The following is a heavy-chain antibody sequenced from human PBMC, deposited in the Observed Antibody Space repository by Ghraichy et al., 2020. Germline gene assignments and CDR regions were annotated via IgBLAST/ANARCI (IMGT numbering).Heavy chain of an antibody. CDR3: ATSQHFDWFRLYYYYMDV. J-gene: IGHJ6*03. V-gene: IGHV3-30*04. CDR1: GFTFSSYA. Sequence: GGSLRLSCAASGFTFSSYAMHWVRQAPGKGLEWVAVISYDGSNKYYADSVKGRFTISRDNSKNTLYLQMNSLRAEDTAVYYCATSQHFDWFRLYYYYMDVWGKGTTVTVSS. D-gene: IGHD3-9*01. CDR2: ISYDGSNK.